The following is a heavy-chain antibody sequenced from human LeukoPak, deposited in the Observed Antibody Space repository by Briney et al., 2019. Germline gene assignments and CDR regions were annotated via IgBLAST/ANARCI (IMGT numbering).Heavy chain of an antibody. CDR2: IYYSGST. CDR1: GGSISSGGYY. V-gene: IGHV4-31*03. J-gene: IGHJ4*02. Sequence: PSQTLSLTCIVSGGSISSGGYYWSWIRQHPGKGLEWIGYIYYSGSTYYNPSLKSRVTISVDTSKNQFSLKLSSVTAADTAVYYCAREFVSDGEPSEYYFDYWGQGTLVTVSS. D-gene: IGHD1-26*01. CDR3: AREFVSDGEPSEYYFDY.